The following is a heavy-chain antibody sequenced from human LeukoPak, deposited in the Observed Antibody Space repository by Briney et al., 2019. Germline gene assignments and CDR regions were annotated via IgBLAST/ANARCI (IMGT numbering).Heavy chain of an antibody. V-gene: IGHV1-69*13. D-gene: IGHD3-3*01. CDR1: GGTFSSYA. CDR3: ASATYYDFWSGYYRLDY. Sequence: SVKVSCKASGGTFSSYAISWVRQAPGQGLEWMGGIIPIFGTANYAQKFQGRVTITADESTSTAYMELSSLRSEDTAVYYCASATYYDFWSGYYRLDYWGQGTLVTVSS. CDR2: IIPIFGTA. J-gene: IGHJ4*02.